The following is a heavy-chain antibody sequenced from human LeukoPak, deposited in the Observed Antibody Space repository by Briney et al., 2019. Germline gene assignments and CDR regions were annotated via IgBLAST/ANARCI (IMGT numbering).Heavy chain of an antibody. J-gene: IGHJ4*02. CDR2: IYYSGST. D-gene: IGHD5-24*01. Sequence: SQTLSLTCTVPGGSISSGDYYWSWIRQPPGKGLEWIGYIYYSGSTYYNPSLKSRVTISVDTSKNQFSLKLSSVTAADTAVYYCARDQLDGRVDYWGQGTLVTVSS. CDR3: ARDQLDGRVDY. V-gene: IGHV4-30-4*01. CDR1: GGSISSGDYY.